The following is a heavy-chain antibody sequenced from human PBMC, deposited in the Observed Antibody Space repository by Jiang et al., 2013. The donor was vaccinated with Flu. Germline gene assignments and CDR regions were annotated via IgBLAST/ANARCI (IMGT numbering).Heavy chain of an antibody. D-gene: IGHD4/OR15-4a*01. Sequence: GPGLVKPSETLSLTCAVSGGSISIYYWSWIRQPPGKRLEWIGYINYSGSTNYNPSLKSRVTISVDTSKNQFSLKLSSVTAADTAVYYCARGKLYGAPWGQGTLVTVSS. V-gene: IGHV4-59*01. CDR3: ARGKLYGAP. CDR2: INYSGST. J-gene: IGHJ5*02. CDR1: GGSISIYY.